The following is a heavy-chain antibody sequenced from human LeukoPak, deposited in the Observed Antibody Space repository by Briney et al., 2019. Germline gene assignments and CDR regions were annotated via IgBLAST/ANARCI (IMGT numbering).Heavy chain of an antibody. V-gene: IGHV3-7*01. CDR1: GGTLSEHW. J-gene: IGHJ6*04. CDR2: INGAGSGT. D-gene: IGHD3-16*01. Sequence: SGGSLRLSCADSGGTLSEHWMNWFRQAPGRGLEWVAKINGAGSGTEYLESVKGRFTISRDDAKNSLYLQMNSLSVEDTAVYYCVIEDWGRYAWGRGTTVTVSS. CDR3: VIEDWGRYA.